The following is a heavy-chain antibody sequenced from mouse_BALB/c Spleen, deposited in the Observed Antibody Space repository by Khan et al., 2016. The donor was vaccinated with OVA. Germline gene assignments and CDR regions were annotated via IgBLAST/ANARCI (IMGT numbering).Heavy chain of an antibody. CDR1: GYTFTDYA. D-gene: IGHD2-3*01. CDR3: ARPAYDGYYDY. CDR2: ISTYSGNT. V-gene: IGHV1S137*01. J-gene: IGHJ2*01. Sequence: QVQLQQSGPELVRPGVSVKISCKGSGYTFTDYAMYWVKQSHAKSLEWIGLISTYSGNTNYNQKFKGKATMTVDKYSSTDYMEHARFTSEDSAIDSCARPAYDGYYDYWGQGTTLTVSS.